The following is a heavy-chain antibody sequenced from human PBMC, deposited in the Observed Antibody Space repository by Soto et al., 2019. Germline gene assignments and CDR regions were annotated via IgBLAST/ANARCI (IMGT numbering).Heavy chain of an antibody. CDR2: INNDGSDT. CDR1: GFIFSSYW. J-gene: IGHJ4*02. Sequence: GGSLRLSCAASGFIFSSYWMHWVRQAPGKGLVWVSRINNDGSDTTYADSVKGRFTVSRDNTRNTLYLEMKSLRAEETAVYYCSRDITFTPFYWGQGTLVTVSS. V-gene: IGHV3-74*01. D-gene: IGHD1-20*01. CDR3: SRDITFTPFY.